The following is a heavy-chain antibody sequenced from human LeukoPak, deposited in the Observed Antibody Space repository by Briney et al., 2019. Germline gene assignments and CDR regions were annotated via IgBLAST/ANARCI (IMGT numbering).Heavy chain of an antibody. V-gene: IGHV3-7*01. CDR2: LKESGIEK. CDR1: GFIFSRYS. J-gene: IGHJ4*02. D-gene: IGHD3-3*01. Sequence: PGGSLRLSCAGSGFIFSRYSMGWVRQAPGKGLEFVAHLKESGIEKEYVDSVEGRFTISRDNAENSLYLEMNSLRADDTALYFCVRWRSAQSEFDYWGQGTQVTVSS. CDR3: VRWRSAQSEFDY.